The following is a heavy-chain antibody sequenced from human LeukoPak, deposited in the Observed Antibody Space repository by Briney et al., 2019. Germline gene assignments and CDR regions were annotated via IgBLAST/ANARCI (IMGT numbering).Heavy chain of an antibody. D-gene: IGHD6-19*01. V-gene: IGHV4-39*01. CDR2: IYYSGST. CDR1: GGSISSSSYY. CDR3: ARYSYSNDWYEY. J-gene: IGHJ4*02. Sequence: PSETLSLTCTVSGGSISSSSYYWGWIRQPPGKGLEWIGSIYYSGSTYYNPSLKSRVTISVDTSKNQFSLKLSSVTAADTAVYYCARYSYSNDWYEYWGQGTLVTVSS.